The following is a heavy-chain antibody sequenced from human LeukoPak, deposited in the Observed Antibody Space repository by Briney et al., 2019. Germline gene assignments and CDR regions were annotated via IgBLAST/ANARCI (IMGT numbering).Heavy chain of an antibody. CDR2: IIPIFRTA. Sequence: ASVKVSCKASGGTFRSFAISWVRQAPGQGLEWMGGIIPIFRTANYAQKFQGRVTITADESTSTAYMELSSLRSEDAAVYYCARALRYYSDSSGYAFDYWGQGTLVTVSS. CDR1: GGTFRSFA. D-gene: IGHD3-22*01. CDR3: ARALRYYSDSSGYAFDY. J-gene: IGHJ4*02. V-gene: IGHV1-69*13.